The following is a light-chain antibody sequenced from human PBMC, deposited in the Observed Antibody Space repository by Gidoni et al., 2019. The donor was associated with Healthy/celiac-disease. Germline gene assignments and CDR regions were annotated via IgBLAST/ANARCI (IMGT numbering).Light chain of an antibody. J-gene: IGKJ4*01. CDR2: DAS. CDR1: QSVSSSY. V-gene: IGKV3D-20*01. Sequence: EIVLTQSPATLSVSPGERATLSCGASQSVSSSYVAWYQQKPGLAPRLLIYDASSRATGIPARFSGSGSGTDFTLTISRLEPEDFAVYYCQQYGSSPTFGGGTKVEIK. CDR3: QQYGSSPT.